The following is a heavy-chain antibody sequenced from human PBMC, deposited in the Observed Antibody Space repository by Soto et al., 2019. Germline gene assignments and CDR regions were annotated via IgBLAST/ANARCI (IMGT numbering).Heavy chain of an antibody. CDR2: IYDSGST. V-gene: IGHV4-59*01. CDR1: GVSISSYY. J-gene: IGHJ4*02. D-gene: IGHD6-6*01. Sequence: SSETLCLTCTVSGVSISSYYWSWIRQPPGKGLEWIGYIYDSGSTNYNPSLKSRVTISVDTSKNQFSLKLTSVTAADTAVYYCAAPPRYWGQGTLVTVSS. CDR3: AAPPRY.